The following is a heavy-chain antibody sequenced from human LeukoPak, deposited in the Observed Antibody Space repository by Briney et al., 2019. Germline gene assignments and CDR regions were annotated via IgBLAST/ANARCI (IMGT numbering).Heavy chain of an antibody. J-gene: IGHJ4*02. D-gene: IGHD2-21*02. V-gene: IGHV3-21*01. CDR1: GFTFSSYS. CDR2: ISRTSTYI. Sequence: GGSLRLSCVASGFTFSSYSMNWVRQAPGKGLEWVSSISRTSTYIYYADSMKGRFTISRDNAKNSLYLQLNSLRDEDTAVYYCASSGCGGDCYSEKTYYLDYWGQGTLVAVSS. CDR3: ASSGCGGDCYSEKTYYLDY.